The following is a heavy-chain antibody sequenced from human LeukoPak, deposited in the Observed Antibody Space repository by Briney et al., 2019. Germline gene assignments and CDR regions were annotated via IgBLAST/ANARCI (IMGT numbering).Heavy chain of an antibody. CDR1: GFTFRSYY. D-gene: IGHD4-23*01. J-gene: IGHJ4*02. CDR3: ARDDDGNLDF. V-gene: IGHV3-7*01. CDR2: IRRDATTK. Sequence: GGSLRLSCAASGFTFRSYYTAWVRQSPGKGPEWVANIRRDATTKNYVDSVRGRFTISRDNSMNSLYLQMNSLRVEDTAVYYCARDDDGNLDFWGQGTLVAVSS.